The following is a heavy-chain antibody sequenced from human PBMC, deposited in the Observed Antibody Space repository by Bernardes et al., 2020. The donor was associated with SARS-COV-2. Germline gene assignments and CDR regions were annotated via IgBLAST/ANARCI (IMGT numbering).Heavy chain of an antibody. CDR3: ARGVEISTVGRGPFDS. Sequence: SETLSLTCSVSGYSISYGSYWGWIRQSPGKGLEWIGSVYHSGSTYYSPSLKSRVTTSVDTSKNRFFLTLSSVTAADTAVYYCARGVEISTVGRGPFDSWGQGILVTVSS. CDR2: VYHSGST. D-gene: IGHD4-4*01. CDR1: GYSISYGSY. V-gene: IGHV4-38-2*02. J-gene: IGHJ4*02.